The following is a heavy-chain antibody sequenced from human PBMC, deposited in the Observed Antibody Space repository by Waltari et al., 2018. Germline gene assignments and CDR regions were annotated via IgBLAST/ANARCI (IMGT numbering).Heavy chain of an antibody. CDR1: GFTFSSYW. CDR3: ARVNYMDV. V-gene: IGHV3-74*01. Sequence: EVQLVESGGGLVQPGGSLRLSCAASGFTFSSYWMHWVRQAPGKGLGWVSSSNSDGSGTSDADSVKGRFTIFRDNAKNTLDLQMNSLRAEDTAVYYGARVNYMDVWGKGTTVTVSS. CDR2: SNSDGSGT. J-gene: IGHJ6*03.